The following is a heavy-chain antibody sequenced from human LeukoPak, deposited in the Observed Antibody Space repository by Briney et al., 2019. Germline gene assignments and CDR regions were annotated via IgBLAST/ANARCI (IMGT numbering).Heavy chain of an antibody. CDR2: IWYDGSNK. CDR1: GGTSSSYA. J-gene: IGHJ3*02. V-gene: IGHV3-33*01. Sequence: SCKASGGTSSSYAISWVRQAPGKGLEWVAVIWYDGSNKYYADSVKGRFTISRDNSKNTLYLQMNSLRAEDTAVYYCARDPSPYYYGSGSSRAFDIWGQGTMVTVSS. CDR3: ARDPSPYYYGSGSSRAFDI. D-gene: IGHD3-10*01.